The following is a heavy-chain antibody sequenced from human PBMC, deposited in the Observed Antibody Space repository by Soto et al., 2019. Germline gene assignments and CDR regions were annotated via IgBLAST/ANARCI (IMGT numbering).Heavy chain of an antibody. V-gene: IGHV3-21*01. Sequence: GGSLRLSCAASGFTFSSYSMNWVRQAPGKGLEWVSSISSSSSYIYYADSVKGRFTISRDNAKNSLYLQMNSLRAEDTAVYYCARDGLWSGYYGYFDYWGQGTLVTVS. CDR3: ARDGLWSGYYGYFDY. CDR1: GFTFSSYS. CDR2: ISSSSSYI. J-gene: IGHJ4*02. D-gene: IGHD3-3*01.